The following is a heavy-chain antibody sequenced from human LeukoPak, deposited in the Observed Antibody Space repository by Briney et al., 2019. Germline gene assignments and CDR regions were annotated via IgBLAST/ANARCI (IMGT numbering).Heavy chain of an antibody. J-gene: IGHJ3*02. D-gene: IGHD3-9*01. CDR1: GGSISSGSYY. V-gene: IGHV4-61*02. CDR3: ARRLDWLLWAFDI. Sequence: SQTLSLTCTVSGGSISSGSYYWSWVRQPAGKGLEWIGRIYTSGSTNYNPSLKSRVTISVDTSKNQFSLKLSSVTAADTALYYCARRLDWLLWAFDIWGQGTMVTVST. CDR2: IYTSGST.